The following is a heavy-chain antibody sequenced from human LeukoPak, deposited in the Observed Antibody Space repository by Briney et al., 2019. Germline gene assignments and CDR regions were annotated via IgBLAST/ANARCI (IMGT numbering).Heavy chain of an antibody. CDR2: ISSSGGTT. J-gene: IGHJ4*02. D-gene: IGHD6-19*01. CDR1: GFTFSSYA. Sequence: PGGSLRLSRAAPGFTFSSYAMNWVRQAPGKGLEWVSVISSSGGTTYYSDSVKGRFIISRDNSKNTLYLQMNSLRAEDTAVYYCAKAGIAVPATPEYCGQGTQVTVSS. CDR3: AKAGIAVPATPEY. V-gene: IGHV3-23*01.